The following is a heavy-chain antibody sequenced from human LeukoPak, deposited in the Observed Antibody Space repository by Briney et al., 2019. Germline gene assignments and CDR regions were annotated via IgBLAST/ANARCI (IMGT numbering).Heavy chain of an antibody. Sequence: GESLKISCKGVGGTFASYWIAWVRQMLGQGLEWMGIIYGYDSDTRYSPSFQGQVTISADKSISTAYLQWSSLKASDTAMYYCARHTPRYNWNEIPHFDYWGQGTLVTVSS. CDR3: ARHTPRYNWNEIPHFDY. D-gene: IGHD1-1*01. V-gene: IGHV5-51*01. CDR1: GGTFASYW. CDR2: IYGYDSDT. J-gene: IGHJ4*02.